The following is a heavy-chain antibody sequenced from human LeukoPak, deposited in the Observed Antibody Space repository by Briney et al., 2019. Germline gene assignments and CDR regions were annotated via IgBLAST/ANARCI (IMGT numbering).Heavy chain of an antibody. Sequence: SETLSLTCAVSGGSITSSYWWSWVRQPPGKGLEWIGQIYHSGSTNYNPSLKSRVTISLDTSKNQFSLKLSSVTAADTAVYYCARDSSDPTSFDYWGQGTLVTVSS. CDR2: IYHSGST. J-gene: IGHJ4*02. V-gene: IGHV4-4*02. CDR1: GGSITSSYW. CDR3: ARDSSDPTSFDY.